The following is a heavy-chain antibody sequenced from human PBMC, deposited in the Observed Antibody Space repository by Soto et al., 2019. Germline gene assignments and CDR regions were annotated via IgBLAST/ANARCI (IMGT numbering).Heavy chain of an antibody. V-gene: IGHV3-74*01. CDR1: GFTFSSYW. D-gene: IGHD6-19*01. CDR3: AVAVAGPTAIGY. CDR2: INSDGSRT. Sequence: GGSLRLSCAASGFTFSSYWMHWVRQAPGKGLVWVSRINSDGSRTSYADSVKGRFTISRDNAKNTLYLQMNSLRAEDTAVYYCAVAVAGPTAIGYWGQGTLVTVSS. J-gene: IGHJ4*02.